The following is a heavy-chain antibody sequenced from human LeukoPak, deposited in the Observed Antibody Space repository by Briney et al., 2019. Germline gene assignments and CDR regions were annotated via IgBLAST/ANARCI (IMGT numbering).Heavy chain of an antibody. CDR3: ARDSGGLSDY. CDR1: GFTFSSYA. V-gene: IGHV3-48*04. Sequence: PGGSLRLSCAASGFTFSSYAMSWVRQAPGKGLEWVSYVSSSDSTTYYAGSVKGRFTISRDNAKNSLYLQMNSLRAEDTAVYYCARDSGGLSDYWGQGTLVTVSS. CDR2: VSSSDSTT. D-gene: IGHD2/OR15-2a*01. J-gene: IGHJ4*02.